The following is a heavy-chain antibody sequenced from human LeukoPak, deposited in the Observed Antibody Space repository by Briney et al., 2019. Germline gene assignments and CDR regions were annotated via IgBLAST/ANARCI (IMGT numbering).Heavy chain of an antibody. D-gene: IGHD1-1*01. CDR3: ANGRQLDFDF. CDR2: ISGSGGST. Sequence: SGGSLRLSCAASGFTLSSYAMSWVRQAPGKGLEWVSAISGSGGSTYYADSMKGRFTISRDNSKNTLYLQMNSLRAEDTAVYYCANGRQLDFDFWGQGTLVTVSS. V-gene: IGHV3-23*01. J-gene: IGHJ4*02. CDR1: GFTLSSYA.